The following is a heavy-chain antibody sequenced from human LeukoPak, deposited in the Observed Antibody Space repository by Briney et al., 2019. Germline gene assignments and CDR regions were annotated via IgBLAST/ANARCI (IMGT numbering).Heavy chain of an antibody. D-gene: IGHD5-18*01. V-gene: IGHV4-39*01. CDR2: IYYSGST. CDR3: ARLGDSYATDY. Sequence: SETLSLTCTVSGGSISSGGYNWGWIRQPPGKGLEWVGSIYYSGSTYYNPSLKSRVTISVDTSKNQFSLKLSSVTAADTAVYYCARLGDSYATDYWGQGTLVTVSS. J-gene: IGHJ4*02. CDR1: GGSISSGGYN.